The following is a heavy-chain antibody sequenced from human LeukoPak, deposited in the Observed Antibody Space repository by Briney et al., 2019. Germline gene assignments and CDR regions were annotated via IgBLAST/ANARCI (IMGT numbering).Heavy chain of an antibody. CDR2: IYDSGST. J-gene: IGHJ5*02. Sequence: SETLSLTCVLYGGSFTDYYWSWVRQPPGKGLEWIGSIYDSGSTYYNPSLKSRVTISVDTSKNQFSLKLNSVTAADTAVYYCARHYGPWGQGTLVTVSS. CDR3: ARHYGP. V-gene: IGHV4-34*01. D-gene: IGHD3-16*01. CDR1: GGSFTDYY.